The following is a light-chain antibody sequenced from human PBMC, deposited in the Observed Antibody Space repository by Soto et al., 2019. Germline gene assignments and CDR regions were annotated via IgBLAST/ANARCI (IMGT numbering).Light chain of an antibody. V-gene: IGLV2-23*01. CDR1: SNDVGAYDS. CDR2: RGT. Sequence: ALAQPASVSGSPGQSITISCTGTSNDVGAYDSVSWYRQHPHKAPQVIIYRGTQRPSGASNRFSASTSGNAASLTISGLQADDEADYFCCSSAPESTYVCGTGTKVTVL. J-gene: IGLJ1*01. CDR3: CSSAPESTYV.